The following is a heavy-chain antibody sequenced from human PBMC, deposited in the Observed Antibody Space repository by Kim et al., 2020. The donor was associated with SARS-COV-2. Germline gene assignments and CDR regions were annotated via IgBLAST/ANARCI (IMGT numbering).Heavy chain of an antibody. Sequence: GGSLRLSCAASGFTFRSYAMSWVRQAPGKGLEWVSAISGSGGSTYYADSVKGRFTISRDNSKNTLYLQMNSLRAEDTAVYYCAKGFYDYGDYGDYWGQGTLVTVSS. CDR1: GFTFRSYA. J-gene: IGHJ4*02. CDR3: AKGFYDYGDYGDY. CDR2: ISGSGGST. D-gene: IGHD4-17*01. V-gene: IGHV3-23*01.